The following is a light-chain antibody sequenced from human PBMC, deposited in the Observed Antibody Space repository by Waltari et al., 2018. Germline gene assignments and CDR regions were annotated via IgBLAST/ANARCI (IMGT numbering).Light chain of an antibody. V-gene: IGKV3-11*01. CDR2: DTF. CDR1: QNIGYE. Sequence: EVVLTQSPAILSLSPGERATLSCRPSQNIGYELTWYQQKPGQAPTLVIYDTFNRATGVPARFSGSGSGTDFTLTISSLQPDDFATYHCQQYYSSPWTFGRGTKVEI. CDR3: QQYYSSPWT. J-gene: IGKJ1*01.